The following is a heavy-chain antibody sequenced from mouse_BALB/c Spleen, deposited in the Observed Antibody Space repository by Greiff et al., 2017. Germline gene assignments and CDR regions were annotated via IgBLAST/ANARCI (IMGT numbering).Heavy chain of an antibody. D-gene: IGHD2-4*01. CDR2: INPSTGYT. V-gene: IGHV1-7*01. CDR3: ASTMITTSYWYFDV. Sequence: VQLQQSGAELAKPGASVKMSCKASGYTFTSYWMHWVKQRPGQGLEWIGYINPSTGYTEYKQKFKDKATLTADKSSSTAYMQLSSLTSEDSAVYYCASTMITTSYWYFDVWGAGTTVTVSS. CDR1: GYTFTSYW. J-gene: IGHJ1*01.